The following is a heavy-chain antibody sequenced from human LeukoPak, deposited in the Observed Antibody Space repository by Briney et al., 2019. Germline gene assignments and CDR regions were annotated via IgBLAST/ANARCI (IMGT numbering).Heavy chain of an antibody. D-gene: IGHD5-12*01. J-gene: IGHJ4*02. V-gene: IGHV3-48*03. Sequence: GGSLRLSCAASGFTFSSYEMNWVRQAPGKGLQWVSYISSSGNTIYYADSVKGRFTVSRDNAKNSLYLQMNSLTAEDTAVYYCARDNGGYSGYDQFDFWGQGTLVTVSS. CDR3: ARDNGGYSGYDQFDF. CDR2: ISSSGNTI. CDR1: GFTFSSYE.